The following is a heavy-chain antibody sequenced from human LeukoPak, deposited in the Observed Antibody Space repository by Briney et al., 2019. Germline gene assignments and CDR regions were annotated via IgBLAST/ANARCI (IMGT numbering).Heavy chain of an antibody. CDR1: GFTFITYG. CDR3: AKDSYDSSGYRVDY. D-gene: IGHD3-22*01. CDR2: ISGSGGST. V-gene: IGHV3-23*01. Sequence: GGSLRLSCAASGFTFITYGMHWVRQAPGKGLEWVSAISGSGGSTYYADSVKGRFTISRDNSKNTLYLQMNSLRAEDTAVYYCAKDSYDSSGYRVDYWGQGTLVTVSS. J-gene: IGHJ4*02.